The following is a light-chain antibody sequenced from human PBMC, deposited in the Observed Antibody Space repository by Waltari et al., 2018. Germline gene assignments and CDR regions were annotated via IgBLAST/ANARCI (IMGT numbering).Light chain of an antibody. CDR2: KDT. CDR3: QSTDSSATYWV. V-gene: IGLV3-25*03. J-gene: IGLJ3*02. CDR1: ALPDQY. Sequence: SYELTQPPSVSVSPGQTARITCSGDALPDQYAYWYPQKPGQSPRLVMHKDTERPSGIPERFSGSASGTTVTLTITGAQAEDEGDYYCQSTDSSATYWVFGGGTKLTVL.